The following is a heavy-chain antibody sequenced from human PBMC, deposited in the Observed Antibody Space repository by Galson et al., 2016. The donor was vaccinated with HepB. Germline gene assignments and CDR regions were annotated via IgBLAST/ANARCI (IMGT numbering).Heavy chain of an antibody. V-gene: IGHV3-23*01. D-gene: IGHD5-12*01. CDR3: ATSNSRSGSDWRITDY. Sequence: SLRLSCAGSGFTFSNYAINWVRQAPGRGLEWVSHISGTGGTTDYTDSVKGRFTISRDNSRNTQYLQMNSLRAEDTAVYYCATSNSRSGSDWRITDYWGQGTLVTVSS. CDR2: ISGTGGTT. CDR1: GFTFSNYA. J-gene: IGHJ4*02.